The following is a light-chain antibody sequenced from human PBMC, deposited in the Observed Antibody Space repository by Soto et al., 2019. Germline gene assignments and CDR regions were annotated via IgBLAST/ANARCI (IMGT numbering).Light chain of an antibody. CDR3: PSYDGSLSHWV. V-gene: IGLV1-40*01. J-gene: IGLJ3*02. Sequence: QSVLTQAPSVSGAPGESVTISCAGSSSNIGASSGVHWYQLLPGTAPKLLINGNTHPPSGVPDRFYGSKSGTSASLAITGLQPEDEAEYYCPSYDGSLSHWVFGGGTKLTVL. CDR1: SSNIGASSG. CDR2: GNT.